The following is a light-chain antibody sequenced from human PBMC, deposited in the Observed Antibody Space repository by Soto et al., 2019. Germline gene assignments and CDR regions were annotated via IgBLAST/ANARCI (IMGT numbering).Light chain of an antibody. CDR1: QSVSNTY. V-gene: IGKV3-20*01. CDR3: QQYGTSEII. J-gene: IGKJ5*01. Sequence: IVLTQSPGTLSLSPGERATLSCRTSQSVSNTYVAWYQQKPGQAPKLLIYDTSSRDTGIPDRFSGSGSGTDFTLTISRLEPEDFAVFYCQQYGTSEIIFGQGTRLEIK. CDR2: DTS.